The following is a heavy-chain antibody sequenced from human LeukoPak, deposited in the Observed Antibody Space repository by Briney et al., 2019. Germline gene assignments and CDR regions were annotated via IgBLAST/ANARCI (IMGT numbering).Heavy chain of an antibody. CDR3: ARVSSGSYYYYYYMDV. CDR2: IIPIFGTA. D-gene: IGHD3-10*01. V-gene: IGHV1-69*13. CDR1: GYTFSGYY. J-gene: IGHJ6*03. Sequence: SVKVSCKASGYTFSGYYLHWVRQAPGQGLEWMGGIIPIFGTANYAQKFQGRVTITADESTSTAYMELSSLMSENTAVYYCARVSSGSYYYYYYMDVWGKGTTVTVSS.